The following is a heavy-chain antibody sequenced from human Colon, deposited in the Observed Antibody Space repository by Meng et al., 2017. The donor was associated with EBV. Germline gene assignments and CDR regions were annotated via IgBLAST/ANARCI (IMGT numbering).Heavy chain of an antibody. CDR2: IHHSGSA. D-gene: IGHD2-21*01. V-gene: IGHV4-30-4*01. Sequence: QVQLQESGPVLVEPSQPLSLTCTVSGGSMSSGNYYWSWIRQPPGKGLEWIGYIHHSGSAYYNPSLKSRVSISVDTSKNQFSLNLNSMTAADTAVYYCASFDHIPRRNYFDYWGQGTLVTVSS. CDR3: ASFDHIPRRNYFDY. CDR1: GGSMSSGNYY. J-gene: IGHJ4*02.